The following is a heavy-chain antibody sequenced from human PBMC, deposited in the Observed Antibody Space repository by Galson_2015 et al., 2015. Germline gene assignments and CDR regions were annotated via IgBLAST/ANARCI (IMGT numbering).Heavy chain of an antibody. Sequence: SLRLSCAASGFTFSSYGMDWVRQAPGKGLEWVSYISSSSGSIFYADSVRGRFTISRDNAKNLLYLQMNSLRDEDTAVYFCARELPSVTMVQGFDFWGQGTLVTVSS. CDR1: GFTFSSYG. CDR2: ISSSSGSI. D-gene: IGHD3-10*01. J-gene: IGHJ4*02. CDR3: ARELPSVTMVQGFDF. V-gene: IGHV3-48*02.